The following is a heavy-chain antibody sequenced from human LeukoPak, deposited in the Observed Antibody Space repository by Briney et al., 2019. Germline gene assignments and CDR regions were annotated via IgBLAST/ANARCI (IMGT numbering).Heavy chain of an antibody. CDR2: IKSKSDGGTT. D-gene: IGHD4-17*01. V-gene: IGHV3-15*01. Sequence: GGSLRLSCSASGFTFNNAWMSWVRQAPGKGLEWVGRIKSKSDGGTTDYAAPVKGRFTISRDDSKNTLYLQMNSLKTEDTAVYFFATEYYGAYNFWGQGTLVTVSS. CDR3: ATEYYGAYNF. CDR1: GFTFNNAW. J-gene: IGHJ4*02.